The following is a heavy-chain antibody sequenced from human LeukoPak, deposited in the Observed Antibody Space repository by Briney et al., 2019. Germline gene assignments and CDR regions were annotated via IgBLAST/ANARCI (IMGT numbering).Heavy chain of an antibody. Sequence: GGSLRLSCGASGFTFGTYWMHWVRQAPGKGLVWVSGINSDGGTTTYADSVKGRFSISRDNARNSVYLQMNSLRDDDTSVYYCARDASALHWGRGTLVTVSS. J-gene: IGHJ4*02. CDR3: ARDASALH. CDR2: INSDGGTT. D-gene: IGHD6-19*01. CDR1: GFTFGTYW. V-gene: IGHV3-74*01.